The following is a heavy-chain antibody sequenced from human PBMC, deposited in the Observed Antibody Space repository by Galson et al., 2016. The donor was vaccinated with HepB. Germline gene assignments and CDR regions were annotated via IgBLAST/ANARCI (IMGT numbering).Heavy chain of an antibody. Sequence: TLSLTCRVSGGSMNTDLYYWNWIRQPPGKGLEWIGCIYYSGSTFYNPSLESRVSMSLDTSKNHLSLSLSSVTAADTAIYYCARVYSSTYNFAFDVWGQETVVAIS. CDR1: GGSMNTDLYY. CDR3: ARVYSSTYNFAFDV. CDR2: IYYSGST. D-gene: IGHD5-24*01. V-gene: IGHV4-30-4*01. J-gene: IGHJ3*01.